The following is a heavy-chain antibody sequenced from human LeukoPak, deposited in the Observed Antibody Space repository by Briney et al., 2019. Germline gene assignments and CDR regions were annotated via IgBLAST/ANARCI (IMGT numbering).Heavy chain of an antibody. CDR3: ASQIIRSTPYYYYYMDV. CDR2: IYYSGST. CDR1: GGSISSYY. V-gene: IGHV4-59*01. Sequence: SETLSLTCTVSGGSISSYYWSWIQQPPGKGLEWIGYIYYSGSTNYNPSLKSRVTISVDTSKNQFSLKLSSVTAADTAVYYCASQIIRSTPYYYYYMDVWGKGTTVTVSS. J-gene: IGHJ6*03. D-gene: IGHD4-17*01.